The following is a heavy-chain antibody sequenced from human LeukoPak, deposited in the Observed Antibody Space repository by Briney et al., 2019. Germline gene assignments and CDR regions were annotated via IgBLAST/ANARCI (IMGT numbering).Heavy chain of an antibody. D-gene: IGHD3-10*01. Sequence: HPGGSLRLSCAASGFTVSTNYMSWVRQAPGKGLEWVSLVYSGGTTYHADSVKGRFTISRDDSKNTVYLQMNSLRAEDTAVYYCVKSPWYHGSGSYSGTIHWGQGTLVTVSS. V-gene: IGHV3-66*01. J-gene: IGHJ4*02. CDR2: VYSGGTT. CDR3: VKSPWYHGSGSYSGTIH. CDR1: GFTVSTNY.